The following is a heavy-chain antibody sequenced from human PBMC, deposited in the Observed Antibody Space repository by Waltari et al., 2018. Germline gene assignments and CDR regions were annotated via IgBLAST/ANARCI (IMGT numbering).Heavy chain of an antibody. CDR3: ARGSSYGYYYYDGMDV. CDR2: INPNSGGT. Sequence: QVQLVQSGAEVKKPGASVKVSCKASGYTFTGYYMHWVRQAPGQGLEWMGWINPNSGGTNYAQKFQGRVTMTRDTSIRTAYMELSRLRSDDTAVYYCARGSSYGYYYYDGMDVWGQGTTVTVSS. D-gene: IGHD5-18*01. V-gene: IGHV1-2*02. CDR1: GYTFTGYY. J-gene: IGHJ6*02.